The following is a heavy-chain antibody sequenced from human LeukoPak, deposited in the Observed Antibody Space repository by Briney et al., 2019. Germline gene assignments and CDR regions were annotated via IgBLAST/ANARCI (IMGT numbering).Heavy chain of an antibody. CDR3: ARGGFGLNMDV. J-gene: IGHJ6*03. CDR2: INSDGSNT. V-gene: IGHV3-74*01. Sequence: PGGSLRLSCVASEFTFSNYWLHWVRQAPGKGPVWVSRINSDGSNTIYADSVKGRFTISRDNAKNTVYLQMNSLRVEDTAIYYCARGGFGLNMDVWGKGATVTVSS. CDR1: EFTFSNYW. D-gene: IGHD3-3*01.